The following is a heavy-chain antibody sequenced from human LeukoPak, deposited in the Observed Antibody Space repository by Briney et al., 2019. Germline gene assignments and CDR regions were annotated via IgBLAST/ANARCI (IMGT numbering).Heavy chain of an antibody. J-gene: IGHJ5*02. D-gene: IGHD1-7*01. V-gene: IGHV1-69*05. CDR1: GYTFTGYY. CDR3: ARDFPNWNYGSGGWFDP. Sequence: SVKVSCKASGYTFTGYYMHWVRQAPGQGLEWMGGIIPIFGTANYAQKFQGRVTITTDESTSTAYMELSSLRSEDTAVYYCARDFPNWNYGSGGWFDPWGQGTLVTVSS. CDR2: IIPIFGTA.